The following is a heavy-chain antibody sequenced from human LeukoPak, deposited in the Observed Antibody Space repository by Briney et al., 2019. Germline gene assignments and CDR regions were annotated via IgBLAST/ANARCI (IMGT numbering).Heavy chain of an antibody. CDR1: GDSISSYY. V-gene: IGHV4-4*07. CDR2: IYTSGST. CDR3: ARVKVSGSYGWFDY. D-gene: IGHD3-16*02. Sequence: SETLSLTCTVSGDSISSYYWSWIRQPAGKGLEWIGRIYTSGSTNYNPSLKSRVTISVDTSKNQFSLKLSSVTAADTAVYYCARVKVSGSYGWFDYWGQGTLVTVSS. J-gene: IGHJ4*02.